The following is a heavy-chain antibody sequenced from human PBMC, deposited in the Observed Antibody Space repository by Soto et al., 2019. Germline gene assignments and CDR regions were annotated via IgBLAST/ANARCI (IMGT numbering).Heavy chain of an antibody. CDR1: GFTFTNFD. J-gene: IGHJ4*02. Sequence: GGSLRLSCETSGFTFTNFDLSWVRQAPGKGLEWVAFISGSGSIIYYTDSVKGRFTISKDDTRTSLFLQMDILRPEDTAVYYCVRGDRNIVVPFYRKWGIFFDFWGQGTRVTFPQ. CDR2: ISGSGSII. V-gene: IGHV3-48*03. CDR3: VRGDRNIVVPFYRKWGIFFDF. D-gene: IGHD2-21*01.